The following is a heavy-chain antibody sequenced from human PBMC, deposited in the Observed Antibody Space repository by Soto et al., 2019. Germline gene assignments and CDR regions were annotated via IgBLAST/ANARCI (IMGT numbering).Heavy chain of an antibody. V-gene: IGHV3-7*01. D-gene: IGHD2-2*01. CDR2: IKEDGSKK. Sequence: VGSLLLPCASSGLTFLSYGVGGVCQAPRNGLVLVANIKEDGSKKYYEDSEKGRFTICRDNAKNSLYLQMNSLRAEDTAVYYCARAQVAAARWYYYYYGMDVWRKGTTVTVSS. J-gene: IGHJ6*04. CDR1: GLTFLSYG. CDR3: ARAQVAAARWYYYYYGMDV.